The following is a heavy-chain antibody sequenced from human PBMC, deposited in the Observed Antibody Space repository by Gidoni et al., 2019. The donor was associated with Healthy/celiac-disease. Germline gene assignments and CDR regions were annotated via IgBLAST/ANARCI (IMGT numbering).Heavy chain of an antibody. CDR2: ISYDGSNK. CDR1: GFTFSRYA. D-gene: IGHD3-22*01. V-gene: IGHV3-30*04. Sequence: QVQLVESGGGVVQPGRSLRPSCAASGFTFSRYAMHWVRQDPGKGLEWVAVISYDGSNKYYADSVKGRFTISRDNSKNTLYLQMNSLRAEDTAVYYCARENDSSGYSLYCFDYWGQGTLVTISS. J-gene: IGHJ4*02. CDR3: ARENDSSGYSLYCFDY.